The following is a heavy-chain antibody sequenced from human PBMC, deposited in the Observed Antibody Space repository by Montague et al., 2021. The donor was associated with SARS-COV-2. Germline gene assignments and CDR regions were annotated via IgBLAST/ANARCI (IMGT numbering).Heavy chain of an antibody. CDR3: GRGVVAASAVVDH. D-gene: IGHD2-15*01. CDR2: IYASGGT. CDR1: GDFISSFY. V-gene: IGHV4-4*07. J-gene: IGHJ4*02. Sequence: SETLSLTCTVSGDFISSFYWNWIWQPAGKGLEWIGRIYASGGTNYNSSXRSRVTMSVDTSKYQFSLTLNSVTAAATAVLCCGRGVVAASAVVDHWGRGTLVTVSS.